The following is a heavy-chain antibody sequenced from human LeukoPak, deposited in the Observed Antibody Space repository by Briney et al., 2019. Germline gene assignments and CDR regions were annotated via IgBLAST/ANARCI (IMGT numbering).Heavy chain of an antibody. CDR2: IDPSDSYT. D-gene: IGHD2-8*01. CDR3: PTLCCTNGVCSDFDY. V-gene: IGHV5-10-1*01. CDR1: GYNFISYW. J-gene: IGHJ4*02. Sequence: GESLRISCKGSGYNFISYWISWVRQMPGKGLEWMGKIDPSDSYTNYSPSFQGHVTISADKSISTAYLQWSSLKASDTAMYYCPTLCCTNGVCSDFDYWGQGTLVTVSS.